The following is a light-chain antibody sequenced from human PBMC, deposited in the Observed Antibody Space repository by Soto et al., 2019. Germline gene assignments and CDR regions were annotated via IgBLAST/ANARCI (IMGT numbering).Light chain of an antibody. CDR3: QQRSNWPIT. V-gene: IGKV3-15*01. Sequence: IVMTHSAATLSLSPGERATPSCRAGQRVSRNLAWYQQRPGQAPRLLISGASTRATGIAARFSGSGSGREFTLTISSLQSEDSALYYCQQRSNWPITFGQGTRLEI. CDR1: QRVSRN. CDR2: GAS. J-gene: IGKJ5*01.